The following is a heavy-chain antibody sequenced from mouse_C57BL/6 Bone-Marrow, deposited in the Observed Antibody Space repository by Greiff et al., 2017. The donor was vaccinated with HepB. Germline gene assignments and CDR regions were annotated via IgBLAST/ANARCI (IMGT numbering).Heavy chain of an antibody. CDR2: IYPRSGNT. D-gene: IGHD1-1*01. Sequence: QVQLQQSGAELARPGASVKLSCKASGYTFTSYGISWVKQRTGQGLEWIGEIYPRSGNTYYNEKFKGKATLTADKSSSTAYMELRSLTSEDSAVYFCARSRYYGSSWYFDVWGTGTTVTVSS. J-gene: IGHJ1*03. CDR3: ARSRYYGSSWYFDV. V-gene: IGHV1-81*01. CDR1: GYTFTSYG.